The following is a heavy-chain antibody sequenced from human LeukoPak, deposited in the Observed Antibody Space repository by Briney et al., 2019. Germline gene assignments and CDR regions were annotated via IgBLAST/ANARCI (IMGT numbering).Heavy chain of an antibody. D-gene: IGHD2-2*01. Sequence: SETLSLTCTVSGGSISSYYWSWIRQPPGKGLEWIGYINYSGSTNYNPSLKSRVTISIETSKNQFSLKVSSVTAADTAVYYCARGYSTSLSRFDPWGQGTLVTVSS. CDR1: GGSISSYY. CDR3: ARGYSTSLSRFDP. J-gene: IGHJ5*02. CDR2: INYSGST. V-gene: IGHV4-59*01.